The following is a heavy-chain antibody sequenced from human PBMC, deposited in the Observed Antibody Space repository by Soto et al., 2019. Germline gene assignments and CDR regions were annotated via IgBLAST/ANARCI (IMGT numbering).Heavy chain of an antibody. CDR1: GGSISSSTYY. CDR3: ARHTDRYESGGPPSRAAFHI. J-gene: IGHJ3*02. V-gene: IGHV4-39*01. D-gene: IGHD3-22*01. Sequence: QLQLQESGPGLVKPSETLSLTCTVSGGSISSSTYYWGWIRQPPGKGLEWIGSIYYSGTTYYNPSLKSRVTISVDTSKIQFSLKLSSVAAADPSVYYCARHTDRYESGGPPSRAAFHIWGQGTMVTVSS. CDR2: IYYSGTT.